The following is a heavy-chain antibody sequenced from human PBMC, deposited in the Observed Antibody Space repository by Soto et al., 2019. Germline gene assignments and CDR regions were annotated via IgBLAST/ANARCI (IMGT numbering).Heavy chain of an antibody. Sequence: PGGSLRLSCAASGFTFSNFWMSWVRQAPGKGLEWVANIKQDGSEKYYADSVKGRFTISRDNSKNTLYLQMNSLRAEDTAVYYCAKDRPPWVVVTAIPDYWGQGTLVTVSS. V-gene: IGHV3-7*01. CDR1: GFTFSNFW. J-gene: IGHJ4*02. CDR2: IKQDGSEK. D-gene: IGHD2-21*02. CDR3: AKDRPPWVVVTAIPDY.